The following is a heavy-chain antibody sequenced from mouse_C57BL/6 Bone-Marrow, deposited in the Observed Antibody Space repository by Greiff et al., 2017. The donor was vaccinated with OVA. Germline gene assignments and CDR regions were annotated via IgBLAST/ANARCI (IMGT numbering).Heavy chain of an antibody. J-gene: IGHJ4*01. CDR3: TRLLDAMDY. D-gene: IGHD2-1*01. CDR1: GFTFSSYA. CDR2: ISSGGDYI. V-gene: IGHV5-9-1*02. Sequence: EVHLVESGEGLVKPGGSLKLSCAASGFTFSSYAMSWVRQTPEKRLEWVAYISSGGDYIYYAATVKGRFTISRDNARNTLYLQMSSLKSDDTAIYYCTRLLDAMDYWGQGTSVTVSS.